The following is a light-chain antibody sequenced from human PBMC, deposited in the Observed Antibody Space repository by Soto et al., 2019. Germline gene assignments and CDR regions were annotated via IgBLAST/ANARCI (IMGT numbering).Light chain of an antibody. CDR3: SSHTSSSTDDV. CDR2: EVS. V-gene: IGLV2-14*01. J-gene: IGLJ1*01. CDR1: TSDVGSDKY. Sequence: QSALAQPASVSGSPGQSITISCTGSTSDVGSDKYVSWYQQHPGKAPKVLIYEVSNRPSGVSNRFSGARSGNTASLTISGLQAEDEADYYCSSHTSSSTDDVFGTGTKLTVL.